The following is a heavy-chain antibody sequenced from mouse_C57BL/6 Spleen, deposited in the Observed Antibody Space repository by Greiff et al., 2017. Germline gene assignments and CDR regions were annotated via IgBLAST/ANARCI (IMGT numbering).Heavy chain of an antibody. J-gene: IGHJ4*01. CDR2: ISSGSSTI. D-gene: IGHD2-1*01. CDR1: GFTFSDYG. Sequence: EVHLVESGGGLVKPGGSLKLSCAASGFTFSDYGMHWVRQAPEKGLEWVAYISSGSSTIYYADTVKGRFTISRDNAKNTLFLQMTSLRSEDTAMYYCARGGNYEAMDYWGQGTSVTVSS. CDR3: ARGGNYEAMDY. V-gene: IGHV5-17*01.